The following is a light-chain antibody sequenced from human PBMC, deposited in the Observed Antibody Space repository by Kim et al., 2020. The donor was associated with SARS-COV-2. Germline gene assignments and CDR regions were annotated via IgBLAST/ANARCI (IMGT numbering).Light chain of an antibody. CDR2: AAS. CDR3: LQYNSYPYT. Sequence: ASVGDRVTITCRASQGIGNDVAWYQQRPGKAPKRLMYAASTLESRILARFGGSGSGTEFTLTISSLQPEDFATYFCLQYNSYPYTFGQGTKLEI. CDR1: QGIGND. J-gene: IGKJ2*01. V-gene: IGKV1-17*01.